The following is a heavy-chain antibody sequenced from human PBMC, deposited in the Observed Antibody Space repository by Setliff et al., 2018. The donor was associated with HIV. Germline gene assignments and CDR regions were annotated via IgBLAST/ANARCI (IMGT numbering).Heavy chain of an antibody. CDR3: ARAYFGSGIYY. D-gene: IGHD3-10*01. Sequence: SETLSLTCFVSGVSISDHYWGWIRQPPGKGLEWIGYIYTSGSTNYNPSLKSRVTISVDTSKNQFSLKLSSVTAADTAVYYCARAYFGSGIYYWGQGTLVTVSS. J-gene: IGHJ4*02. CDR2: IYTSGST. CDR1: GVSISDHY. V-gene: IGHV4-4*09.